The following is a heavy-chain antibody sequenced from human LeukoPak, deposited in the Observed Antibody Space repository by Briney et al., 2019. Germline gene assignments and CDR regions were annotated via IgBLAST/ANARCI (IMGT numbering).Heavy chain of an antibody. CDR1: GFTFSSYE. CDR2: ISSGGSSI. J-gene: IGHJ4*02. D-gene: IGHD3-10*01. CDR3: ARYMVRGIIISYFDN. V-gene: IGHV3-48*03. Sequence: PGGSLRLSCEASGFTFSSYEMNWVRQAPGKGLEWLSYISSGGSSIYYADSVKGRFTISRDNAKNSLYLQMNSLRAEDTAVYYCARYMVRGIIISYFDNWGQGTLVTVSS.